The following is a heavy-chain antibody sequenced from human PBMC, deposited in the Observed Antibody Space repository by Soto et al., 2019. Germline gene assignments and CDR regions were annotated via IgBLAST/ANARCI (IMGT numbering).Heavy chain of an antibody. D-gene: IGHD6-25*01. J-gene: IGHJ6*02. CDR2: IIPIFGTA. V-gene: IGHV1-69*01. CDR1: GGTFRSYA. Sequence: QVQLVQSGAEVKKPGSSVNVSCKASGGTFRSYAISWVRQAPGQGLEWMGGIIPIFGTANYAQKFQGRVTITADESTSTAYIELGSLRSEDTAVYYCARDLGYHHTFRYCMDVWGQGTTVTVSS. CDR3: ARDLGYHHTFRYCMDV.